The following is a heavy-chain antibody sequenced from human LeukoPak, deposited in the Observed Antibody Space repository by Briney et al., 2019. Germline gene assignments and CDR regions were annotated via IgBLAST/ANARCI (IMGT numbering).Heavy chain of an antibody. J-gene: IGHJ4*02. Sequence: SETLSLTCTVSGGSISSSYYWGWIRQPPGKGLDWIGSIYYGGSTYYNPSLRSRVTTSVDTSKNQFSLKLTSVTAADTAVYYCARHGNHYYGSGGFDYWGQGTLVAVSS. D-gene: IGHD3-10*01. CDR3: ARHGNHYYGSGGFDY. V-gene: IGHV4-39*01. CDR2: IYYGGST. CDR1: GGSISSSYY.